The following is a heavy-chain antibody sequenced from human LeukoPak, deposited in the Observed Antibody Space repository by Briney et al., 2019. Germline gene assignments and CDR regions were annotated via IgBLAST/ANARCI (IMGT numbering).Heavy chain of an antibody. CDR1: GGSISSYY. V-gene: IGHV4-59*01. CDR2: IYYSGST. CDR3: ARGLLRLGFAY. Sequence: PSETLFLTCTVSGGSISSYYWSWIRQPPGKGLEWIGYIYYSGSTNYNPSLKSRVTISVDTSKNKFSLKLSSVTAVDTAVYYCARGLLRLGFAYWGQGSLVTVSS. D-gene: IGHD7-27*01. J-gene: IGHJ4*02.